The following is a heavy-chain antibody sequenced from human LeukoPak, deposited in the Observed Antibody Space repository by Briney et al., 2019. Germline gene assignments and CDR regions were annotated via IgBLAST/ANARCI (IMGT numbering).Heavy chain of an antibody. CDR1: GFTFSDSA. D-gene: IGHD2-2*01. CDR3: TRLADIVVVPTTS. Sequence: SGGSLRLSCAASGFTFSDSAIHWVRQASGKGLERVGRIRSKVNNYATVYAASVKGRFTISRDDSKNTAYLQMNTLQTDDTAVYYCTRLADIVVVPTTSWGQGTLVTVSS. J-gene: IGHJ5*02. CDR2: IRSKVNNYAT. V-gene: IGHV3-73*01.